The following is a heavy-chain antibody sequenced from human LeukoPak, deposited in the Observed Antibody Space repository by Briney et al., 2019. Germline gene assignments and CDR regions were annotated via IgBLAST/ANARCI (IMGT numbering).Heavy chain of an antibody. CDR1: GFTFTNYG. D-gene: IGHD1-26*01. V-gene: IGHV3-30*03. CDR3: ARGRPRIGGSSQYYFDY. Sequence: GGSLRLSCAASGFTFTNYGIHWVRQAPGKGLEWVAVISHDGSNKYYADSVKGRFTISRDNSRNTLYLQMNSLRSEDTAVYYCARGRPRIGGSSQYYFDYWGQGTLVTVSS. CDR2: ISHDGSNK. J-gene: IGHJ4*02.